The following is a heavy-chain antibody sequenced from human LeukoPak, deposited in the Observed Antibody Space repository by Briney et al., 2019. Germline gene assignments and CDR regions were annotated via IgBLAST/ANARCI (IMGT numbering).Heavy chain of an antibody. CDR2: ISAYNGNT. CDR1: GYTFTSYG. J-gene: IGHJ4*02. V-gene: IGHV1-18*01. Sequence: ASVKVSCKASGYTFTSYGISWVRQAPGQGLERMGWISAYNGNTNYAQKLQGRVTMTTDTSTSTAYMELRSLRSDDTAVYYCARGQGYDILTGYLYWGQGTLVTVSS. D-gene: IGHD3-9*01. CDR3: ARGQGYDILTGYLY.